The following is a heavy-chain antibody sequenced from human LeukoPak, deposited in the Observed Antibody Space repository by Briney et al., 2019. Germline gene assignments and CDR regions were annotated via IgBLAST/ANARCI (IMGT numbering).Heavy chain of an antibody. Sequence: ASVKVSCKASGGTFSSYAISWVRQAPGQGLEWMGWISAYNGITNYAQKVQGRVTMTTDTSTSTAYMELRSLRSDDTAVYYCARDMISNKGGYYYMDVWGKGTTVTVSS. V-gene: IGHV1-18*01. D-gene: IGHD2/OR15-2a*01. CDR2: ISAYNGIT. J-gene: IGHJ6*03. CDR1: GGTFSSYA. CDR3: ARDMISNKGGYYYMDV.